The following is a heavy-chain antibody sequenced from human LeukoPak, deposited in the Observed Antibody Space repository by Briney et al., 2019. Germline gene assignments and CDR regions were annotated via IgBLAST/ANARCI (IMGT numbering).Heavy chain of an antibody. CDR1: GYTFTCYY. D-gene: IGHD2-15*01. CDR3: AREHCSGGSCYSRLDY. V-gene: IGHV1-2*02. J-gene: IGHJ4*02. CDR2: INPNSGGT. Sequence: ASVKVSCKASGYTFTCYYMHWVRQAPGQGLEWMGWINPNSGGTNYAQKFQGRVTMTRDTSISTAYMELSRLRSDDTAVYYCAREHCSGGSCYSRLDYWGQGTLVTVSS.